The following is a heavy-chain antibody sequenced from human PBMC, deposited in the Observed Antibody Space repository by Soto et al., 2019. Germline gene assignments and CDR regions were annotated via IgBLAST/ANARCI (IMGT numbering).Heavy chain of an antibody. V-gene: IGHV3-33*01. CDR2: IWYDGSNK. J-gene: IGHJ4*02. CDR3: ARDLSSGGFDY. Sequence: QVQLVESGGGVVQPGRSLRLSCAASGFTFSSYGMHWVRQAPGKGLEWVAVIWYDGSNKYYADSVKGRFTISRDNSKNTLYLHMNSLRAVDMAVYYCARDLSSGGFDYWGQGTLVTVSS. D-gene: IGHD6-19*01. CDR1: GFTFSSYG.